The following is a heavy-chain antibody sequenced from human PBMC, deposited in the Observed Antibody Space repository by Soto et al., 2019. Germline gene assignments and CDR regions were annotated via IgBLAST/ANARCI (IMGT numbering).Heavy chain of an antibody. V-gene: IGHV3-23*01. Sequence: VQLLESGGHLVQPGGSLRLSCAASGFTFSSYAMSWVRQAPGKGLEWVSSVSAGGDMTYYSDSVKGRFTISRDNSNNALFLQMNGLRIEDTALYYCARGDRGGSGSPASYYYSGLDVWGQGTTVTVS. CDR2: VSAGGDMT. D-gene: IGHD3-10*01. J-gene: IGHJ6*02. CDR3: ARGDRGGSGSPASYYYSGLDV. CDR1: GFTFSSYA.